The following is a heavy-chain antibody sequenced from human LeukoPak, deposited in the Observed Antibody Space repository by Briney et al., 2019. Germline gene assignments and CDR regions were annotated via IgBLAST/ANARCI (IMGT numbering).Heavy chain of an antibody. CDR2: IYYSGST. CDR3: ARRHSSGWSAYFDY. Sequence: SETLSLTCTVSGGSISSSSYYWGWIRQPPGEGLEWIGSIYYSGSTYYNPSLKSRVTISVDTSKNQFSLKLSSVTAADTAVYYCARRHSSGWSAYFDYWGQGTLVTVSS. V-gene: IGHV4-39*01. J-gene: IGHJ4*02. CDR1: GGSISSSSYY. D-gene: IGHD6-19*01.